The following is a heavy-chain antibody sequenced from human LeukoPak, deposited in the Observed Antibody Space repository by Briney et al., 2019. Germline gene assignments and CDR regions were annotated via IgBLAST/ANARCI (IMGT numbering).Heavy chain of an antibody. D-gene: IGHD3-10*01. Sequence: GGPLRFSCAPPGFPLISIWMSGAGRLPGRGXEWVANIKQDGSEKYYVDSVKGRFTISRDNAKNSLYLEMNSLRAEDTAVYYCASQSYGLFAYWGQGTLVTVSS. CDR2: IKQDGSEK. CDR3: ASQSYGLFAY. J-gene: IGHJ4*02. CDR1: GFPLISIW. V-gene: IGHV3-7*01.